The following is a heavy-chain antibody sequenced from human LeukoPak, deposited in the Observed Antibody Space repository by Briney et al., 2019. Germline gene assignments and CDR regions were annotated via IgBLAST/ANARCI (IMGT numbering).Heavy chain of an antibody. J-gene: IGHJ6*02. CDR3: ARENLYCSGGTCYSGYHYYGMDV. Sequence: ASVKVSCKASGNTFTDYYMHWVRQAPGQGLEWMGRINPNSGGTNYAQKFQGRVTMARDTSINTAYMELSGLTSDDTAVYYCARENLYCSGGTCYSGYHYYGMDVWGQGTTVTAS. V-gene: IGHV1-2*06. D-gene: IGHD2-15*01. CDR2: INPNSGGT. CDR1: GNTFTDYY.